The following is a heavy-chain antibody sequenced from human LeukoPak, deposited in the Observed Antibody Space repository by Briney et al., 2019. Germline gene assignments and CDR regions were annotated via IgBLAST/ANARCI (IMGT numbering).Heavy chain of an antibody. CDR2: IYYSGSI. CDR3: ASNNSEDAFDI. V-gene: IGHV4-59*01. J-gene: IGHJ3*02. CDR1: GGSISSYY. D-gene: IGHD1-1*01. Sequence: SETLSLTCTVSGGSISSYYWSWIRQPPGKGLEWIGYIYYSGSINYNPSLKSRVTISVDTSKNQFSLKLSSVTAADTAVYYCASNNSEDAFDIWGQGTMVTVSS.